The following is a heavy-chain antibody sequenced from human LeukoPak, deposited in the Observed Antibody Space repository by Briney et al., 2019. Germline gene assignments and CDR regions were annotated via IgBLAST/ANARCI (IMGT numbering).Heavy chain of an antibody. Sequence: SGGSLRLSCSASGFTFSTYRMHWVRQAPGKGLLWVSRIEGDGSGTTYADSVKGRFTISRDNAKSTLYLQMNSLRDEDTAVYYCVTGLDSRGNSWGQGTLVTVSS. V-gene: IGHV3-74*01. D-gene: IGHD3-9*01. CDR2: IEGDGSGT. CDR3: VTGLDSRGNS. J-gene: IGHJ4*02. CDR1: GFTFSTYR.